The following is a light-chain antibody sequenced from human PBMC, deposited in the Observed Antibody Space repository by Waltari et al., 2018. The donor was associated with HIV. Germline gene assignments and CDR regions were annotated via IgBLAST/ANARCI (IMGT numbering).Light chain of an antibody. CDR1: SGSIARNY. CDR3: QCNDPTNYVV. Sequence: FMLTQPHSASDSPGKQITISCTRSSGSIARNYVHWYQHRPGTSPTAVAIDDKQGPSGVPERFSATIDSSSNSAYLTISGLKTEDEADYYCQCNDPTNYVVFGGGTHLTVL. J-gene: IGLJ2*01. CDR2: DDK. V-gene: IGLV6-57*01.